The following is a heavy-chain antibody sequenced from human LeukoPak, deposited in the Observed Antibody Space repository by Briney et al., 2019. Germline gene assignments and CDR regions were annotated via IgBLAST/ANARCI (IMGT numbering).Heavy chain of an antibody. V-gene: IGHV3-30*18. Sequence: GGSLRLSCAASGFTFSSYGMHWVRQAPGKGLEWVAVISYDGSNKYYADSVKGRFTISKDNSKNTLYLQMNSLRAEDTAVYYCAKDLTTVTSYFDYWGQGTLVTVSS. CDR1: GFTFSSYG. CDR3: AKDLTTVTSYFDY. J-gene: IGHJ4*02. D-gene: IGHD4-17*01. CDR2: ISYDGSNK.